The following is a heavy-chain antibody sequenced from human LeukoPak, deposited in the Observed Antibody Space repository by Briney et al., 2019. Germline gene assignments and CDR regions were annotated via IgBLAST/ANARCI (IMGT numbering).Heavy chain of an antibody. V-gene: IGHV4-30-2*01. CDR1: GGSISSGGYS. J-gene: IGHJ3*02. CDR2: IYHSGST. D-gene: IGHD3-9*01. CDR3: ARGLRYFDWLSAFDI. Sequence: PSETLSLTCAVSGGSISSGGYSWSWTRQPPGKGLEWIGYIYHSGSTYYNPSLKSRVTISVDRSKNQFSLKLSSVTAADTAVYYCARGLRYFDWLSAFDIWGQGTMVTVSS.